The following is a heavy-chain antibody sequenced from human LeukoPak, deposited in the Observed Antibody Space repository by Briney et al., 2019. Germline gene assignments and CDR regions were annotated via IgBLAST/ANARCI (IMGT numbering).Heavy chain of an antibody. CDR1: GGSISSYY. Sequence: SETLSLTCTVSGGSISSYYWSWIRQPPGKGLQWIGDIYYSGSTNYNPSLKSRVTISVDTSKNQFSLKLSSVTAADTAVYYCARTDLTGFDYWGQGTLVTVSS. J-gene: IGHJ4*02. CDR2: IYYSGST. D-gene: IGHD4/OR15-4a*01. CDR3: ARTDLTGFDY. V-gene: IGHV4-59*01.